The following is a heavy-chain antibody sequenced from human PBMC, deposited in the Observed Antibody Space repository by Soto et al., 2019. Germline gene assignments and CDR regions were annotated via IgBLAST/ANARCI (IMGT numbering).Heavy chain of an antibody. CDR2: INHSGST. CDR1: GGSFSGYY. Sequence: QVQLQQWGAGLLKPSETLSLTCAVYGGSFSGYYWSWIRQPPGKGLEWIGEINHSGSTNYNPSLKSRVTISVDTSTNQFALKLSSVTAADTAVYYCARSRQVVTRYYFDYWGQGTLVTVSS. J-gene: IGHJ4*02. CDR3: ARSRQVVTRYYFDY. D-gene: IGHD2-21*02. V-gene: IGHV4-34*01.